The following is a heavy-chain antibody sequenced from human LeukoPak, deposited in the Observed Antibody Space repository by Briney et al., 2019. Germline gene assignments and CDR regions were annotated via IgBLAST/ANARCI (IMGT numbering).Heavy chain of an antibody. CDR3: ARHREAPFDY. CDR2: INHSGST. V-gene: IGHV4-34*01. Sequence: PSETLSLTCAVYGGSFSGYYWSWIRQPPGKGLEWIGEINHSGSTNYNPSLKSRVTISVDTSKNQFSLKLSSVTAADTAVYYCARHREAPFDYWGQGTLVTVSS. CDR1: GGSFSGYY. J-gene: IGHJ4*02. D-gene: IGHD1-26*01.